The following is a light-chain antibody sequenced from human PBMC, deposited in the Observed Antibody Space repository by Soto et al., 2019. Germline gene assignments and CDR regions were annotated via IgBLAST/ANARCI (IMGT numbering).Light chain of an antibody. CDR1: SSNIGAGYD. J-gene: IGLJ3*02. CDR3: QSYDSSLSGSV. Sequence: QSMLTQPPSVSGAPGQRVTISCTGSSSNIGAGYDVQWYQQLPGTAPKLLIYGDTNRPSGVPDRFSGSNSGTSASLAITGLQAEDESDYYCQSYDSSLSGSVFGGGTKLTVL. CDR2: GDT. V-gene: IGLV1-40*01.